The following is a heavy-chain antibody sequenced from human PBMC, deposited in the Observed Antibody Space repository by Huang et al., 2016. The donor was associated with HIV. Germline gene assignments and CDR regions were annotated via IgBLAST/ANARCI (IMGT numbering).Heavy chain of an antibody. CDR2: MYHADSAT. D-gene: IGHD2-21*02. CDR3: ARSEVLVTAVPFDH. Sequence: EVQLVQSEAEVKKPGESLKISCRGSGYSFTNYWIGWVGQRPGEGLEMRGDMYHADSATRYSPSFQGQVTFSADKSTRTAYLQWSSLQASDTAIYYCARSEVLVTAVPFDHWGQGTLVTVSS. J-gene: IGHJ4*02. CDR1: GYSFTNYW. V-gene: IGHV5-51*03.